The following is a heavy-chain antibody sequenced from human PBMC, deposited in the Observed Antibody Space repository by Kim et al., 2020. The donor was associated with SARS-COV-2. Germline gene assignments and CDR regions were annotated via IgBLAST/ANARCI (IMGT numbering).Heavy chain of an antibody. D-gene: IGHD3-22*01. CDR3: AGIPSGYYYYFDY. J-gene: IGHJ4*02. Sequence: GGSLRLSCAASGFTFSSYGMHWVRQAPGKGLEWVAVISYDGSNKYYADSVKGRFTISRDNSKNTLFLQMNSLRAEDTAVYYCAGIPSGYYYYFDYWGQGTLVTVSS. CDR2: ISYDGSNK. CDR1: GFTFSSYG. V-gene: IGHV3-30*03.